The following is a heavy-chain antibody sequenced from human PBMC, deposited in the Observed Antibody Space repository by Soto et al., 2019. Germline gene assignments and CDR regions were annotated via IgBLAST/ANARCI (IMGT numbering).Heavy chain of an antibody. CDR1: GGSISSYY. D-gene: IGHD3-10*01. CDR3: ARAPRGNYGYPSYFDY. CDR2: IYYTGST. Sequence: SETLSLTCTVSGGSISSYYWTWIRQPPGRGLEWIGYIYYTGSTNYNPSLKSRVTISVDTSKNQFSLKLSSVAAADTAVYYCARAPRGNYGYPSYFDYWGQGTLVTVSS. V-gene: IGHV4-59*01. J-gene: IGHJ4*02.